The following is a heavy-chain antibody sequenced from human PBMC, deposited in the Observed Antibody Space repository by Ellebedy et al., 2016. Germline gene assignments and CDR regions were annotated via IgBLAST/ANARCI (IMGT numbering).Heavy chain of an antibody. V-gene: IGHV1-2*02. CDR1: GYTFTSYG. Sequence: ASVKVSCXASGYTFTSYGISWVRRAPGQGLEWMGWINPNSGGTNYAQKFQGRVTMTRDTSISTAYMELSRLRSDDTAVYYCARVNQVRAAAGTFLYWGQGTLVTVSS. CDR3: ARVNQVRAAAGTFLY. CDR2: INPNSGGT. D-gene: IGHD6-13*01. J-gene: IGHJ4*02.